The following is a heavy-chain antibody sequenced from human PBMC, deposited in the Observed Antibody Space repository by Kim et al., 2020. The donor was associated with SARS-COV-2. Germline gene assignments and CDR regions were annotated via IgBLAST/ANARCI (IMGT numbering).Heavy chain of an antibody. V-gene: IGHV4-59*13. CDR3: ARERPAAGHFDY. Sequence: SETLSLTCTVSGDSISGYYWNWIRQPPGKGLEWIGYIYYTGGTNYNPSVSSRVTFTVDTSKNQFSLRVNSVAAADTAVYYCARERPAAGHFDYWGQGTL. CDR1: GDSISGYY. CDR2: IYYTGGT. J-gene: IGHJ4*02. D-gene: IGHD6-13*01.